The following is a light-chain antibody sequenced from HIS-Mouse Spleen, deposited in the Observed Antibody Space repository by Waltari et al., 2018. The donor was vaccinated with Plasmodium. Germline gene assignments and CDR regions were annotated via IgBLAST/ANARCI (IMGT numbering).Light chain of an antibody. J-gene: IGKJ1*01. CDR2: AAS. CDR3: QQNYNTWT. V-gene: IGKV1-39*01. CDR1: QSISSY. Sequence: DIQMTQSPSSLSASVGDRVTITCRASQSISSYLNWYQQKPGKAPKLLIYAASSLQSGVPSRCSGSGAGTDFTITISSLQPEDFATYYWQQNYNTWTFGQGTKVEIK.